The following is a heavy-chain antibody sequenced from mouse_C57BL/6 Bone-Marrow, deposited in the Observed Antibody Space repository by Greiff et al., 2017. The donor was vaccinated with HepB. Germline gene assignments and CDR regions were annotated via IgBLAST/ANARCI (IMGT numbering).Heavy chain of an antibody. J-gene: IGHJ1*03. CDR3: TDYGSRTGYFDV. Sequence: DVMLVESGGGLVQPGGSMKLSCVASGFTFSNYWMNWVRQSPEKGLEWVAQIRLKSDNYATHYAESVKGRFTISRDDSKSSVYLQMNNLRAEDTGIYYCTDYGSRTGYFDVWGTGTTVTVSS. CDR1: GFTFSNYW. D-gene: IGHD1-1*01. CDR2: IRLKSDNYAT. V-gene: IGHV6-3*01.